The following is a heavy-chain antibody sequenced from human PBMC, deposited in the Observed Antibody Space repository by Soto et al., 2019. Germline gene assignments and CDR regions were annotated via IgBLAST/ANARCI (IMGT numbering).Heavy chain of an antibody. J-gene: IGHJ4*02. CDR2: ISWNSGSI. D-gene: IGHD6-19*01. Sequence: PGGSLRLSCAASGFTFDDYAMHWVRQAPGKGLEWVSGISWNSGSIGYADSVKGRFTISRDNAKNSLYLQMNSLRAEDTALYYCAKDRGSSGWYYFDYWGQGTLVTVYS. CDR3: AKDRGSSGWYYFDY. CDR1: GFTFDDYA. V-gene: IGHV3-9*01.